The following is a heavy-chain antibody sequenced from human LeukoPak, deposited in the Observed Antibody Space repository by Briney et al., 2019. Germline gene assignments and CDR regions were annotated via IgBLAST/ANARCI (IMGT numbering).Heavy chain of an antibody. CDR1: GFTFSNYA. CDR3: ARDYDYLWGSYRSVFDY. D-gene: IGHD3-16*02. Sequence: GGSLRLSCAASGFTFSNYAMNWVRQASGKGLEWVSSISSSSSYMYYADSVKGRFTISRDNAKNSLYLRMNSLRAEDTAVYYCARDYDYLWGSYRSVFDYWGQGTLVTVSS. J-gene: IGHJ4*02. CDR2: ISSSSSYM. V-gene: IGHV3-21*01.